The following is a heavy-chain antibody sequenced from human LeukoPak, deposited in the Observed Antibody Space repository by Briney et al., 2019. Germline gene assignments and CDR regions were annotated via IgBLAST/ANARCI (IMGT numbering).Heavy chain of an antibody. Sequence: GASVKVSCKASGYTFTSYYMHWVRQAPGQGLEWMGIINPSGGSTSYAQKFQGRVTMTRDMSTSTVYMELSSLRSEDTAVYYCAIIAGYCSSTSCSKFDYWDQGTLVTVSS. J-gene: IGHJ4*02. CDR2: INPSGGST. V-gene: IGHV1-46*01. CDR1: GYTFTSYY. D-gene: IGHD2-2*03. CDR3: AIIAGYCSSTSCSKFDY.